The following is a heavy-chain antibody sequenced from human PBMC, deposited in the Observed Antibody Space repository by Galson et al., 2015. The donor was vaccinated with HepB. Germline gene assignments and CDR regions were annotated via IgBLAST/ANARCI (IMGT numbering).Heavy chain of an antibody. CDR2: ISGSGGST. CDR1: GFTFSSYA. D-gene: IGHD2-21*01. CDR3: AKDQRWAVVIAIRTGDAFDI. V-gene: IGHV3-23*01. J-gene: IGHJ3*02. Sequence: SLRLSCAASGFTFSSYAMSWVRQAPGKGLEWVSAISGSGGSTYYADSVKGRFTISRDNSKNTLYLQMNSLRAEDTAVYYCAKDQRWAVVIAIRTGDAFDIWGQGTMVTVSS.